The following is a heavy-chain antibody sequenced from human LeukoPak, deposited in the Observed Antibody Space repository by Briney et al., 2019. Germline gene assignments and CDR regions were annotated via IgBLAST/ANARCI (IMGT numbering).Heavy chain of an antibody. CDR2: IISSGSTI. V-gene: IGHV3-48*03. CDR1: GFTFSSYE. Sequence: PGGSLRLSCAASGFTFSSYEMNWVRQAAGKGREWVYIISSGSTIYYADSVKGRFTISRDNAKNSLYLQMNSLRAEDTAVYYCARDLGSIRGVMGPHYYYYGMDVWGQGTTVTVSS. J-gene: IGHJ6*02. D-gene: IGHD3-10*01. CDR3: ARDLGSIRGVMGPHYYYYGMDV.